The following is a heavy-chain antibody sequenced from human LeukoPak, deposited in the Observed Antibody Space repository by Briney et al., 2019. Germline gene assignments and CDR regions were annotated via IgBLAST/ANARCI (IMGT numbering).Heavy chain of an antibody. CDR3: ARIEY. V-gene: IGHV3-53*01. Sequence: GGSLRLSCAASGFTFSSYMSWVRQAPGKGLEWVSVIYSDGTTYYADSVKGRFTISRDNSKNTLYLQMNSLRAEDTAVYYCARIEYWGQGTLVTVSS. D-gene: IGHD5-24*01. CDR1: GFTFSSY. J-gene: IGHJ4*02. CDR2: IYSDGTT.